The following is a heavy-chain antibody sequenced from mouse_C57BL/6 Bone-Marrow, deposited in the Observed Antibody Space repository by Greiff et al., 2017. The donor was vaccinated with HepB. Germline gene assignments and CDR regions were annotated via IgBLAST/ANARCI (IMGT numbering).Heavy chain of an antibody. CDR1: GYTFTSYG. D-gene: IGHD2-4*01. Sequence: QVQLQQSGAELARPGASVKLSCKASGYTFTSYGISWVKQRTGQGLEWIGEIYPRSGNTYYNGKFKGKATLTADKSSSTAYMELRSLTSEDSAVYFCARSSIYYDYSWFAYWGQGTLVTVSA. CDR3: ARSSIYYDYSWFAY. J-gene: IGHJ3*01. V-gene: IGHV1-81*01. CDR2: IYPRSGNT.